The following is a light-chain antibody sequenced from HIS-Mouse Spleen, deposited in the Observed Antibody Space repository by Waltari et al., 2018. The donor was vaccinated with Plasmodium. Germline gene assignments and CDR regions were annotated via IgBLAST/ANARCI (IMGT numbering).Light chain of an antibody. CDR1: SSNIGSNT. CDR2: SNK. Sequence: QSVLTQPPSASGTPGQRVTISCSGSSSNIGSNTVNWYQQLPGTAPKLLIYSNKQGPEGVPDRLSGPKSGTSASLAISGLQSEDEADYYCAAWDDSLNGVVFGGGTKLTVL. CDR3: AAWDDSLNGVV. V-gene: IGLV1-44*01. J-gene: IGLJ2*01.